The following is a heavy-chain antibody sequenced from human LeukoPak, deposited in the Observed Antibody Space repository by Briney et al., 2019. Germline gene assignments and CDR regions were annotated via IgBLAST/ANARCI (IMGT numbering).Heavy chain of an antibody. D-gene: IGHD2-8*01. Sequence: SETLSLTCAVYGGSFIGYYWSWIRQPPGKGLEWIGYIYYSGSTNYNPSLKSRVTISVDTSKNQFSLKLSSVTAADTAVYYCARVYCTNGVCYMGTFDYWGQGTLVTVSS. V-gene: IGHV4-59*01. J-gene: IGHJ4*02. CDR3: ARVYCTNGVCYMGTFDY. CDR1: GGSFIGYY. CDR2: IYYSGST.